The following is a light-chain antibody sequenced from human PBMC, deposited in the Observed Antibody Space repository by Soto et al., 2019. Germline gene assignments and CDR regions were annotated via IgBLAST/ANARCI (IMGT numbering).Light chain of an antibody. CDR3: SSYAGSNNF. J-gene: IGLJ1*01. CDR2: EVS. V-gene: IGLV2-8*01. CDR1: SSDVGGYNY. Sequence: QSALTQPPSASGSPGQSVTISCTGTSSDVGGYNYVSWYQQHPGKAPKLMIYEVSKWPSGVPDRFSGSKSGNTASLTVSGLQAEDEADYYCSSYAGSNNFFGTGTKVTVL.